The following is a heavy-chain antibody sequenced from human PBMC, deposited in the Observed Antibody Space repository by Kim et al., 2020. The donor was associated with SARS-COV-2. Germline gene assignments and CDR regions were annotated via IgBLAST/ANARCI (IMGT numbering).Heavy chain of an antibody. CDR1: GFTFSSYW. D-gene: IGHD1-1*01. CDR2: INGDGSST. J-gene: IGHJ4*02. V-gene: IGHV3-74*01. Sequence: GGSLRLSCAASGFTFSSYWMHWVRQAPGKGLLWVSRINGDGSSTSYADSVKGRFTIPRDNAKNTLYLQMNSLRAEDTAVYYCARGDNWNDRPIDYWGQGTLVTVSS. CDR3: ARGDNWNDRPIDY.